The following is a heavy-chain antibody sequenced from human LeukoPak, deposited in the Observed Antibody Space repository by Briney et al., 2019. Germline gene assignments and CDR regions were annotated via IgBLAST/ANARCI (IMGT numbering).Heavy chain of an antibody. V-gene: IGHV3-23*01. Sequence: SGGSLRLSCVASGFTFSSYAMSWVRQAPGKGLEWVSTITGSGGNTFYADPVKGRFAVSRDNSKNTLYLHMNSLRAEDTAVYYCAKTGQFDYWGQETLVTVSS. D-gene: IGHD7-27*01. CDR2: ITGSGGNT. CDR1: GFTFSSYA. CDR3: AKTGQFDY. J-gene: IGHJ4*02.